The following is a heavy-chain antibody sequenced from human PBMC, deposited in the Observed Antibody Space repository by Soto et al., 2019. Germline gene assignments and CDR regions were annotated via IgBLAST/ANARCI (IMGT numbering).Heavy chain of an antibody. D-gene: IGHD2-15*01. Sequence: GGSLRLSCAASGFTFSDYTMSWVRQAPGKVLESISVILSDYNTYYAGSVRGRFTISRDNSKNTLYLEMNSLRAEDTAVYYCTRRTSGYFGYWGQGALVTFSS. V-gene: IGHV3-23*03. CDR1: GFTFSDYT. CDR2: ILSDYNT. J-gene: IGHJ4*02. CDR3: TRRTSGYFGY.